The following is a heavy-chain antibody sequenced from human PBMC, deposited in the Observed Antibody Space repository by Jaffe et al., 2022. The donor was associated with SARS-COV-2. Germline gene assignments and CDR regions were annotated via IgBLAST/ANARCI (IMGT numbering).Heavy chain of an antibody. V-gene: IGHV4-39*01. CDR3: ASHRSDLGRLAGFDF. CDR2: IYHRGSF. D-gene: IGHD6-19*01. J-gene: IGHJ4*02. Sequence: HLQLQESGPGLVKPSETLSLTCTVSGGSINTDNNFWGWIRQPPGRGLEWIGSIYHRGSFHYNAPLESRVTIFADTSKSQFSLKMNSVTAADTAVYYCASHRSDLGRLAGFDFWGQGILVTVSS. CDR1: GGSINTDNNF.